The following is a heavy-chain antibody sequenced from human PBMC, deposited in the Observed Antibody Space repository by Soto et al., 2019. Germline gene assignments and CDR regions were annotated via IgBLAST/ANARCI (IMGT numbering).Heavy chain of an antibody. CDR2: IYYSGST. Sequence: SETLSLTCTVSGGSISSYYWSWIRQPPGKGLEWIGYIYYSGSTNYNPSIKSRVTISVDTSKNQFSLKLSSVTAADTAVYYCARGXSXXYSXWFDPWGQGTXVTVSS. CDR1: GGSISSYY. J-gene: IGHJ5*02. CDR3: ARGXSXXYSXWFDP. V-gene: IGHV4-59*01. D-gene: IGHD2-15*01.